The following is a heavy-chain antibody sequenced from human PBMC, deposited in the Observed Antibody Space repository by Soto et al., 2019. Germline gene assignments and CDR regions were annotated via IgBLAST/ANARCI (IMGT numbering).Heavy chain of an antibody. CDR3: ARDPNWNGWFDP. CDR2: IYYSGST. D-gene: IGHD1-20*01. V-gene: IGHV4-59*01. CDR1: GGSIRSYY. Sequence: SETLSLTCTVSGGSIRSYYWGWIRQPPGKGLEWIGYIYYSGSTNYNPSLKSRVTISVDTSKNQFSLKLSSVTAADTAVYYCARDPNWNGWFDPWGQGTLVTVSS. J-gene: IGHJ5*02.